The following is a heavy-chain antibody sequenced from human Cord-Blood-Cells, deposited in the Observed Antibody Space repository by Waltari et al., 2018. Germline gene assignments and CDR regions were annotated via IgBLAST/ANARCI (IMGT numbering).Heavy chain of an antibody. J-gene: IGHJ3*02. CDR3: ASPYSSSSFFAFDI. Sequence: EVQLVQSGAEVKKPGESLKISCKGSGYSFTSYWIGWVRQMPGKGLEWMGFIYPGDSETRYRPSFQGQVTISADKSISTAYLQWSSLMAADTAMYYCASPYSSSSFFAFDIWGQGTMVTVSS. CDR2: IYPGDSET. V-gene: IGHV5-51*01. CDR1: GYSFTSYW. D-gene: IGHD6-6*01.